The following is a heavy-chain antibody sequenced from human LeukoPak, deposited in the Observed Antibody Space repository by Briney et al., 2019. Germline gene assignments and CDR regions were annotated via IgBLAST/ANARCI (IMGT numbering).Heavy chain of an antibody. CDR1: GFTFSSYG. D-gene: IGHD1-26*01. J-gene: IGHJ4*02. CDR3: ARALGSPLDY. Sequence: GRSLRLSCAASGFTFSSYGMHWGRQAPGKGLEWVAVIWYDGSNKYYADSVKGRFTISRDNAKNTLYLQMSSLRAEDTAVYYCARALGSPLDYWGQGALVTVSS. V-gene: IGHV3-33*01. CDR2: IWYDGSNK.